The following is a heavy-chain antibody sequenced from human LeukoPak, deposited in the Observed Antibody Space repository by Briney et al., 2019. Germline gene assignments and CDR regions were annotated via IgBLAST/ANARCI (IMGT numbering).Heavy chain of an antibody. V-gene: IGHV3-23*01. Sequence: GGSLRLPCAASGFTFSSHAMSWVRQAPGKGLEWVSAISTSGGKTYYADSVKGRFTVSRDNSKNTLYVQMNSLRAEDTAEYYCEKDAGIATAGTGLGFDLWGRGTLVTVSS. J-gene: IGHJ2*01. CDR2: ISTSGGKT. D-gene: IGHD6-13*01. CDR3: EKDAGIATAGTGLGFDL. CDR1: GFTFSSHA.